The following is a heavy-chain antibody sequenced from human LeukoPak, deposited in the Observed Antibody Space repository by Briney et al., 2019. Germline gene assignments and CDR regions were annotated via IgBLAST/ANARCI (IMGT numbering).Heavy chain of an antibody. CDR3: ARDQEWYYGSGSSLIEVDY. CDR1: GYTFTSYY. Sequence: ASVTVSCKASGYTFTSYYMHWVRQAPGQGLEWMGIINPSGGSTSYAQKFQGRVTMTRDTSTSTVYMELSSLRSEDTAVYYCARDQEWYYGSGSSLIEVDYWGQGTLVTVSS. V-gene: IGHV1-46*01. D-gene: IGHD3-10*01. J-gene: IGHJ4*02. CDR2: INPSGGST.